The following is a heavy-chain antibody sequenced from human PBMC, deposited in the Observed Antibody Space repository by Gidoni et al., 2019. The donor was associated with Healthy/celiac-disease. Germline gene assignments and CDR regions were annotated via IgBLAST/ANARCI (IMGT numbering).Heavy chain of an antibody. Sequence: EVQLVESGGGLVQPGRSLRLSCAASGFTFDDDAMHGVRQAPGKGLEWVSGISWNSGSIGYADSVKGRFTISRDNAKNSLYLQMNSLRAEDTALYYCAQTIGRGVMGYFDYWGQGTLVTVSS. CDR3: AQTIGRGVMGYFDY. V-gene: IGHV3-9*01. CDR2: ISWNSGSI. J-gene: IGHJ4*02. CDR1: GFTFDDDA. D-gene: IGHD3-10*01.